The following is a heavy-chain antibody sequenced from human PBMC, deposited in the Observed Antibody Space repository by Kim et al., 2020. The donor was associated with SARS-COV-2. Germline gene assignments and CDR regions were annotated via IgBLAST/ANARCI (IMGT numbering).Heavy chain of an antibody. Sequence: SETLSLTCTVSGGSISSYYWSWIRQPPGKGLEWIGYIYYSGSTNYNPSLKSRVTISVDTSKNQFSLKLSSVTTADTAVYYCARSGPVYCSSTSCRDNWFDPWGQGTLVTVSS. D-gene: IGHD2-2*01. V-gene: IGHV4-59*01. CDR1: GGSISSYY. CDR2: IYYSGST. CDR3: ARSGPVYCSSTSCRDNWFDP. J-gene: IGHJ5*02.